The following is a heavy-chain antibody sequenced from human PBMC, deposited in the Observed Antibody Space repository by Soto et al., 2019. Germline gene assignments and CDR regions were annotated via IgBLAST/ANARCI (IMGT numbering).Heavy chain of an antibody. J-gene: IGHJ6*02. CDR3: VRDNYGSGSSTYYYYGMDV. Sequence: GASVKVSCKASGYSFTGYSMHWVRQAPGQELKWMGIINPSGGSTSYAQKFQGRVTMTRDTSTSTVYMELSSLRSEDTAVYYCVRDNYGSGSSTYYYYGMDVWGQGTTVTVSS. CDR2: INPSGGST. D-gene: IGHD3-10*01. CDR1: GYSFTGYS. V-gene: IGHV1-46*01.